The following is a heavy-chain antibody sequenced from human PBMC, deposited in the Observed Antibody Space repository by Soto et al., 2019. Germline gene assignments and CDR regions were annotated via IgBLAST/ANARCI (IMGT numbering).Heavy chain of an antibody. Sequence: SETLSLTCTVSGGSISSGGYYWSWIRQHPGKGLEWIGXIXXXXXXXXXXSLKSRVTISVDTSKNQFSLKLSSVTAADTAVYYCARAVIWNRFDPWGQGTLVTVSS. D-gene: IGHD3-16*02. CDR3: ARAVIWNRFDP. J-gene: IGHJ5*02. V-gene: IGHV4-31*03. CDR1: GGSISSGGYY. CDR2: IXXXXXX.